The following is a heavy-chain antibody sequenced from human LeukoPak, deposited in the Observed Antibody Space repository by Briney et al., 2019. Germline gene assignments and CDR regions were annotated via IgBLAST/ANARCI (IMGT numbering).Heavy chain of an antibody. Sequence: GGSLRLSCAASGFTFSSYWMHWVRKVPGKGLVWVSRIYSDGSSYTADSVKGRFTISRDNAKDTLYLQMNSLRVEDTAVYYCARGGGIYGLWDYWGQGTLVTVSS. D-gene: IGHD1-26*01. CDR2: IYSDGSSY. V-gene: IGHV3-74*03. CDR3: ARGGGIYGLWDY. J-gene: IGHJ4*02. CDR1: GFTFSSYW.